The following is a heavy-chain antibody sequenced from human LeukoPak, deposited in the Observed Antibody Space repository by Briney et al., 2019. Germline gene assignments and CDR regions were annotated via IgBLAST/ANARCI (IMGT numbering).Heavy chain of an antibody. J-gene: IGHJ5*02. CDR3: ARERDYYGSGTSKSSFDP. CDR2: IWYDGSNK. Sequence: SGGSLRLSCAASGFTFSSYGMHWVRQAPGKGLEWVAVIWYDGSNKYYADSVKGRFTISRDNSKNTLYLQMNSLRAEDMAVYYCARERDYYGSGTSKSSFDPWGQGTLVTVSS. V-gene: IGHV3-33*01. CDR1: GFTFSSYG. D-gene: IGHD3-10*01.